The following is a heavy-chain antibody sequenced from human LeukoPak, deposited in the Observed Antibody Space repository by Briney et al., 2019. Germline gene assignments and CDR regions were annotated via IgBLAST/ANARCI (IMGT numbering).Heavy chain of an antibody. J-gene: IGHJ4*02. CDR2: IYYSGST. CDR3: ARDTTVTPFDY. V-gene: IGHV4-39*07. D-gene: IGHD4-11*01. CDR1: GGSISSSSYY. Sequence: SETLSLTCTVSGGSISSSSYYWGWIRQPPGKGLEWIGSIYYSGSTYYNPSLKSRVTISVDTSKNQFSLKLSSVTAADTAVYYCARDTTVTPFDYCGQGTLVTVSS.